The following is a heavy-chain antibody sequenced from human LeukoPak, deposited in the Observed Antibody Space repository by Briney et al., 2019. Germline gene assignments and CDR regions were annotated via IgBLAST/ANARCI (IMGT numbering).Heavy chain of an antibody. D-gene: IGHD2/OR15-2a*01. CDR2: IYPGDSDT. J-gene: IGHJ5*02. V-gene: IGHV5-51*01. Sequence: GESLKISCKGSGYNFTNYWIGWVRQMPGKGLEWMGIIYPGDSDTRYSPSFQGQVTVSADNSISTAYLQWSSLKASDAAMYYCARRRGSTKGNWFDPWGQGTLVTVSS. CDR3: ARRRGSTKGNWFDP. CDR1: GYNFTNYW.